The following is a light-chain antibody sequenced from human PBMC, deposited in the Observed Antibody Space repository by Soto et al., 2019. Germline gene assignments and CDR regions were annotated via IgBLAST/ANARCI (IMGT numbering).Light chain of an antibody. V-gene: IGKV3-11*01. J-gene: IGKJ1*01. CDR3: QQRSNWPWT. Sequence: EIVLTQSPATLSLSPGERATLSCRASRSVSGYLAWYQQKSGQAPRLLIYDASNRATGIPARFSGSGSGTDFTLIISSLEPEDLAVYYCQQRSNWPWTFGQGTKVEIK. CDR1: RSVSGY. CDR2: DAS.